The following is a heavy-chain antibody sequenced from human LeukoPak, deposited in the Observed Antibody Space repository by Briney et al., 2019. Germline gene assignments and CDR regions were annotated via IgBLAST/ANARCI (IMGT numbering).Heavy chain of an antibody. V-gene: IGHV4-4*07. CDR1: GGSISIYY. CDR3: ARDHPLRIAARLGGIDY. D-gene: IGHD6-6*01. Sequence: SETLSLTCTVSGGSISIYYWSWIRQPAGKGLEWIGRIYTSGSTNYNPSLKSRVTMSVDTSKNQFSLKLSSVTAADTAVYYCARDHPLRIAARLGGIDYWGQGTLVTVSS. CDR2: IYTSGST. J-gene: IGHJ4*02.